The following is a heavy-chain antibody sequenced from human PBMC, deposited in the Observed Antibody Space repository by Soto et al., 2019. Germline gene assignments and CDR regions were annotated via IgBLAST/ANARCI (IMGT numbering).Heavy chain of an antibody. CDR3: AKDRPRLTQKFLDVY. CDR1: GYTFTDHG. J-gene: IGHJ4*02. D-gene: IGHD3-16*01. Sequence: QIQLVQSGAEVKKPGASVKVSCKASGYTFTDHGISWVRQAPGQGFEWMGWISAYNDYTAYAQKFQGRVTMTTDKNTNTADMELRSLTSDDTAVYSCAKDRPRLTQKFLDVYWGQGTLVTVSS. V-gene: IGHV1-18*01. CDR2: ISAYNDYT.